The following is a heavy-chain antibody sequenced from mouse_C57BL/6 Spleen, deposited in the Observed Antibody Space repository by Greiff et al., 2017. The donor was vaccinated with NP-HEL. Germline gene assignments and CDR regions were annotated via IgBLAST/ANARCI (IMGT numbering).Heavy chain of an antibody. CDR3: TAFVTTVVDWYFDV. CDR1: GFTFSNYW. Sequence: EVKLQESGGGLVQPGGSMKLSCVASGFTFSNYWMNWVRQSPEKGLEWVAQIRLKSDNYATHYAESVKGRFTISRDDSKSSVYLQMNNLRAEDTGIYYCTAFVTTVVDWYFDVWGTGTTVTVSS. V-gene: IGHV6-3*01. D-gene: IGHD1-1*01. CDR2: IRLKSDNYAT. J-gene: IGHJ1*03.